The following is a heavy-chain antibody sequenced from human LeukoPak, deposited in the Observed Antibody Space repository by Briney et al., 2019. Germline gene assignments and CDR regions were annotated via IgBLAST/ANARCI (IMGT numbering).Heavy chain of an antibody. Sequence: SETLSLTCAVSGYSISSGYYWAWIRQPPGKGLEWIGSIYHSGSTYYNPSLKSRVTISVDTSKNQFSLKLSSVTAVDTAVYYCATLGYCSSTSCYQGYWGQGTLVPVSS. CDR1: GYSISSGYY. CDR2: IYHSGST. J-gene: IGHJ4*02. CDR3: ATLGYCSSTSCYQGY. V-gene: IGHV4-38-2*01. D-gene: IGHD2-2*01.